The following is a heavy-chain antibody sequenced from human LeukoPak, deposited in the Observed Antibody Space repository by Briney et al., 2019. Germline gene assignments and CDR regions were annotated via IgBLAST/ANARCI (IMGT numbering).Heavy chain of an antibody. J-gene: IGHJ4*02. CDR3: AIGGTYGSGS. V-gene: IGHV3-74*01. CDR2: INNDGSIT. CDR1: GFPFANTW. Sequence: GGSLRLSCAASGFPFANTWMHWVRQAPGKGLVWVSLINNDGSITNYADYVKGRFTTSRDNAKNTVYLQMNSLRAEDTAVYYCAIGGTYGSGSWGQGTLVTVSS. D-gene: IGHD3-10*01.